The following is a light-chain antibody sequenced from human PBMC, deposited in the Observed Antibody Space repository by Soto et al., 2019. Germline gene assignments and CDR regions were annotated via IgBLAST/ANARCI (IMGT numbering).Light chain of an antibody. J-gene: IGKJ5*01. CDR2: DAS. CDR3: QQRSNWPPDT. CDR1: QSVSSY. V-gene: IGKV3-11*01. Sequence: EILSTQSPATLSLSPGEISTLSCRASQSVSSYLAWYQQKPCQAPRLLIYDASNRATGIPARFSGSGSGTDFTLTISSLEPEDFAVYYCQQRSNWPPDTFGQGTRLEIK.